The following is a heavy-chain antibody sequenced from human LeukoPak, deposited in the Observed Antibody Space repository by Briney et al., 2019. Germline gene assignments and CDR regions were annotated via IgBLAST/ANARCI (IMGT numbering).Heavy chain of an antibody. J-gene: IGHJ3*02. V-gene: IGHV3-21*01. CDR3: ARDAWSCSGGTCRRDGFDI. Sequence: GGSLRLSCAASGFTFSRYNINWVRQAPGKGLEWVSSISSTGSYIYYADSVKGRVTISRDNAKNSLYLQMSSLRAEDTAMYYCARDAWSCSGGTCRRDGFDIWGQGIMVTVSS. D-gene: IGHD2-15*01. CDR2: ISSTGSYI. CDR1: GFTFSRYN.